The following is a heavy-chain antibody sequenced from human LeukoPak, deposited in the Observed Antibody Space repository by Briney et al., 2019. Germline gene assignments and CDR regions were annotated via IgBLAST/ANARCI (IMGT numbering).Heavy chain of an antibody. CDR2: LDPSGSQK. CDR1: GFTFNRSW. J-gene: IGHJ4*02. CDR3: AIWTSGNY. Sequence: GESLKISCAASGFTFNRSWMNWVRQAPGKGLEWVANLDPSGSQKRYVDSVKGRFIISKDNPGASLYLDMYSLRAEDTAIYYCAIWTSGNYWGQGTLVTVSS. D-gene: IGHD1-1*01. V-gene: IGHV3-7*01.